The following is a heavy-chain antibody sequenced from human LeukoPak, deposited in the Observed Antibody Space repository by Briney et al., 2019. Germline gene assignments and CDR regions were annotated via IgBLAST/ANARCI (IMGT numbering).Heavy chain of an antibody. D-gene: IGHD5-18*01. J-gene: IGHJ6*03. V-gene: IGHV3-23*01. CDR2: ISGSGGST. CDR1: GFTFSSYA. Sequence: GGSLRLSCAASGFTFSSYAMSWVRQAPGKGLEWVSFISGSGGSTYYVDSVNGRFTISRDNSKNTLYLQMNSLRAEDTAVYYCARDHKGYSYGYRRGYSDYYYMDVWGKGTTATVSS. CDR3: ARDHKGYSYGYRRGYSDYYYMDV.